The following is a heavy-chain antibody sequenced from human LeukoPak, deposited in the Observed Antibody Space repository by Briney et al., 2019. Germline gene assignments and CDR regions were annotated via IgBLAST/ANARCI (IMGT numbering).Heavy chain of an antibody. CDR3: ARLESGLVVTGTDAFDV. D-gene: IGHD1/OR15-1a*01. CDR1: GYSFTNYW. Sequence: GESLKISCKGSGYSFTNYWIGWVRQTPGKGLEWMGVIYPGDSDTRYSPSFQGQVTISADKSISTAYLQWSSLKASDTAMYYCARLESGLVVTGTDAFDVWGQGTMVTISS. CDR2: IYPGDSDT. J-gene: IGHJ3*01. V-gene: IGHV5-51*01.